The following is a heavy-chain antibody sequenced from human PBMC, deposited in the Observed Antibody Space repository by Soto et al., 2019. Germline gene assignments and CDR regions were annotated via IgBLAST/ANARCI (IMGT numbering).Heavy chain of an antibody. CDR1: GDTFTSYY. CDR3: AGVYCSGGGCYGIDY. D-gene: IGHD2-15*01. V-gene: IGHV1-46*01. CDR2: INPSGDT. J-gene: IGHJ4*02. Sequence: QVQLVQSGAEVKKPGASVKISCKASGDTFTSYYMHWVRQAPGQVLEWMGIINPSGDTSYAQKFQVRVTVPRETSTSTVYMELSSLRSEDTAVYYCAGVYCSGGGCYGIDYWGQGTLVTVSS.